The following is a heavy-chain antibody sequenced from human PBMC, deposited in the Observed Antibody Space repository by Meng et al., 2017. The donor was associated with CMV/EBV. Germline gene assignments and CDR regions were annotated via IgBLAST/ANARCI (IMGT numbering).Heavy chain of an antibody. J-gene: IGHJ4*02. Sequence: VQLWQCGAGRHKRGAPGKVPSKPSRNTLTGSYMQWVRQAPGQGLEWMGWINPNSGGTNYAQKFQGRVTMTRDTSISTAYMELSRLRSDDTAVYYCARLGSTDDYWGQGTLVTVSS. CDR2: INPNSGGT. D-gene: IGHD2-15*01. CDR1: RNTLTGSY. CDR3: ARLGSTDDY. V-gene: IGHV1-2*02.